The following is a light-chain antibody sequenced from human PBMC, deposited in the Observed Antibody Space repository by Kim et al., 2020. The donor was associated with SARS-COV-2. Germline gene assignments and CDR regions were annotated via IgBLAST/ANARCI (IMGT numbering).Light chain of an antibody. CDR1: QDISNH. CDR2: AAS. CDR3: QQYHDFPWT. V-gene: IGKV1-16*02. Sequence: GSGGDRVTITRRASQDISNHLAWFQQKPGTAPKSLIFAASSVQSAVPSKFSGGGSGTDFTLTISSLQPEDVATYYCQQYHDFPWTFGQGTKVDIK. J-gene: IGKJ1*01.